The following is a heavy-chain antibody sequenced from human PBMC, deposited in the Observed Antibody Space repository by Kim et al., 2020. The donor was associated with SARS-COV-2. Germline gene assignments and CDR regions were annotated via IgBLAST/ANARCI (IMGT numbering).Heavy chain of an antibody. V-gene: IGHV1-18*01. J-gene: IGHJ6*02. D-gene: IGHD6-13*01. CDR3: ARDGIAAAGPNYYYYYGMDV. Sequence: ASVKVSRKASGYTFTSYGISWVRQAPGQGLEWMGWISAYNGNTNYAQKLQGRVTMTTDTSTSTAYMELRSLRSDDTAVYYCARDGIAAAGPNYYYYYGMDVWGQGTTVTVSS. CDR1: GYTFTSYG. CDR2: ISAYNGNT.